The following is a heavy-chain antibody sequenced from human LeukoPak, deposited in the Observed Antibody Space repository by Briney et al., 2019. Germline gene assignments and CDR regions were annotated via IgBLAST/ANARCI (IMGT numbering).Heavy chain of an antibody. CDR2: IRSKADGGTT. J-gene: IGHJ6*02. CDR3: TTDQFLRSTTYYGMDV. CDR1: GFTFSNAW. D-gene: IGHD5-12*01. V-gene: IGHV3-15*07. Sequence: GSLRLSCAASGFTFSNAWMNWVRPAPGKGLEWVGHIRSKADGGTTDYAAPVKGRFTISRDDSKNTLYLQMNSLKTEDTALYYCTTDQFLRSTTYYGMDVWGQGTTVTVSS.